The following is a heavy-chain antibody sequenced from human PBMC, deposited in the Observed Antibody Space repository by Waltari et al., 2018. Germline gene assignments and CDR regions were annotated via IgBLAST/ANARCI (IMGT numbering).Heavy chain of an antibody. CDR1: GFTFRRYA. V-gene: IGHV3-23*01. J-gene: IGHJ4*02. Sequence: EVQLLESGGGLVQPGGCRRLSCAASGFTFRRYAMSWVRQAPGKGLQWVSAISGSGGSTNYADSVKGRFTISRDNSKNTLYLQMNSLRAEDTAVYYCAKVPGYSSSWYYFDYWGQGTLVTVSS. CDR2: ISGSGGST. CDR3: AKVPGYSSSWYYFDY. D-gene: IGHD6-13*01.